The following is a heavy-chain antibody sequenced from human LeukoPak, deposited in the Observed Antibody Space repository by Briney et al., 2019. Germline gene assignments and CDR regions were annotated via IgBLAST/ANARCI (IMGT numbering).Heavy chain of an antibody. CDR1: GFTFSSYS. CDR3: ARDNWGPDY. D-gene: IGHD7-27*01. V-gene: IGHV3-48*04. J-gene: IGHJ4*02. Sequence: GRSLRLSCAASGFTFSSYSMKWVRQAPGKGLEWVSYISDSSSTIYYADSVRGRFTISRDNAKNSLYLQMNSLRAEDTAVYYCARDNWGPDYWGQGILVTVSS. CDR2: ISDSSSTI.